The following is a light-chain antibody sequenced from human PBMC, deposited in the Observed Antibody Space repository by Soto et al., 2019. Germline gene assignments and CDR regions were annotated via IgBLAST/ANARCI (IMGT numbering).Light chain of an antibody. CDR2: AAS. CDR1: QSISRY. Sequence: DIQMTQSPASLSASVGDSVSITCRASQSISRYLNWYQQIPGKAPKLLIYAASTLQRGVPSRFSGGGSGTTFALTISSLQPEDFAIYYCQQSYMSPYTFGQGTKLDSK. V-gene: IGKV1-39*01. CDR3: QQSYMSPYT. J-gene: IGKJ2*01.